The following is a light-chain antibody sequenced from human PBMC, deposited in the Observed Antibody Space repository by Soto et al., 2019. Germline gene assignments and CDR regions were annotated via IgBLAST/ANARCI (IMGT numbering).Light chain of an antibody. V-gene: IGKV1-5*03. CDR2: KAS. CDR3: QHYNSYSQA. CDR1: QTVSSW. J-gene: IGKJ1*01. Sequence: DIEMTQSPSTLSGSVGERVTITCRASQTVSSWLAWYQQKPGKAPKLLIYKASTLTSGVPARFSGSGSGTEFTLTISSLQSDDFAAYYCQHYNSYSQAFGQGTKVDIK.